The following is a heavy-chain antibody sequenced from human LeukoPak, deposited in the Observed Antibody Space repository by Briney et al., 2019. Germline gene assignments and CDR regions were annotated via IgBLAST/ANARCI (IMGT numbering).Heavy chain of an antibody. D-gene: IGHD3-22*01. V-gene: IGHV4-61*08. CDR1: GGSVSSGGYY. Sequence: SETLSPTCTVSGGSVSSGGYYWNWIRQPPGKGLEWIGYIHYSGSSNHNPSLKSRATISVDTSKNQISLKLTSVTAADTAVYYCARSGSSGYYYWGQGTLVTVSS. CDR3: ARSGSSGYYY. J-gene: IGHJ4*02. CDR2: IHYSGSS.